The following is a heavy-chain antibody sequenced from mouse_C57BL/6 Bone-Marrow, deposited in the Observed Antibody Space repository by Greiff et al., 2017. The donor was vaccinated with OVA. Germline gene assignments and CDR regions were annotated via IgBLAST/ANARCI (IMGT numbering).Heavy chain of an antibody. CDR2: IYPRSGNT. Sequence: QVQLQQSGAELARPGASVKLSCKASGYTFTSYGISWVKQGPGQGLEWIGEIYPRSGNTYYNEKFKGKATLTADKSTSTAYMELRSLTSEDWAVYFCARSLSTTSTSVYFDYWGQGTTLTVSS. J-gene: IGHJ2*01. CDR1: GYTFTSYG. V-gene: IGHV1-81*01. CDR3: ARSLSTTSTSVYFDY. D-gene: IGHD2-4*01.